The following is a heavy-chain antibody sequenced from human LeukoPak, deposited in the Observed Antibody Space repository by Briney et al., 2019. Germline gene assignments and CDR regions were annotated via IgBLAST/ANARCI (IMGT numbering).Heavy chain of an antibody. CDR2: INPNSGGT. J-gene: IGHJ4*02. Sequence: ASVKVSCKASGYTFTGYYMHWVRQAPGQGLEWMGWINPNSGGTNYAQKFQGRVTMTRDTSTTTVYMGLSSLKSDDTAVYHCARGNNYGSGSLFYGWGQGTLVTVSS. D-gene: IGHD3-10*01. V-gene: IGHV1-2*02. CDR3: ARGNNYGSGSLFYG. CDR1: GYTFTGYY.